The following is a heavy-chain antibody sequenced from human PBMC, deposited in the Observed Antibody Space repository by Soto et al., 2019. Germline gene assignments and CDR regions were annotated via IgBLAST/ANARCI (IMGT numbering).Heavy chain of an antibody. CDR2: INPSGGST. Sequence: QVQLVQSGAEVKKPGASVKVSCKASGYTFTAYYMHWVRQAPGQGLEWMGIINPSGGSTTYAQKFQGRVTMTRDTSTSTGYMELSSLKSEDTAVYYCAREYRSGSFCPWGQGTLVTVSS. D-gene: IGHD6-19*01. CDR3: AREYRSGSFCP. CDR1: GYTFTAYY. V-gene: IGHV1-46*01. J-gene: IGHJ5*02.